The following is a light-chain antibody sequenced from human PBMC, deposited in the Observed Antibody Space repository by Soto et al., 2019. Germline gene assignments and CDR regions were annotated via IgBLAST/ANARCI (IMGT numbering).Light chain of an antibody. CDR1: QSVSSSY. V-gene: IGKV3-20*01. CDR2: GAS. J-gene: IGKJ1*01. CDR3: QQYGGSPWT. Sequence: EIVLTQSPGTLSLSPGGRATLSCRASQSVSSSYLAWYQQRPGQAPRLLIYGASTRATGIPDRFSGSGSGTYFPLTISRLEPEDFAVYYCQQYGGSPWTFGQGTKVEIK.